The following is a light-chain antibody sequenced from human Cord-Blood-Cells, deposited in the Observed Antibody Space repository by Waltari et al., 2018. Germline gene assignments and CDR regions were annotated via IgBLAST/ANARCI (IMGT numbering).Light chain of an antibody. J-gene: IGKJ3*01. CDR3: QQSYSTPFT. CDR1: QSVSSY. V-gene: IGKV1-39*01. Sequence: DIELTQFPSSLPALVGDAVTITCRASQSVSSYLNWYQQKPGKAPKLLIYAASSLQRGVPSRFSGSGSGTDFTLTISSLQPEDFATYYCQQSYSTPFTFGPGTKVDIK. CDR2: AAS.